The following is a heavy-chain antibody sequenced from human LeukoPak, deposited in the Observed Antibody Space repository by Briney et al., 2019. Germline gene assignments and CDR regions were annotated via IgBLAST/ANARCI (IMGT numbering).Heavy chain of an antibody. D-gene: IGHD5-24*01. CDR1: AGSISSSY. CDR2: ISAGGTT. V-gene: IGHV4-4*09. Sequence: PSGTLSLTCTVSAGSISSSYWTWIRQTPGKGLDWIGYISAGGTTSYNPPLKSRVSISIDTSEKQVSLRLSSVTAADTALYYCARGEMPTIGSWVFDVWGQGAMVIVSS. CDR3: ARGEMPTIGSWVFDV. J-gene: IGHJ3*01.